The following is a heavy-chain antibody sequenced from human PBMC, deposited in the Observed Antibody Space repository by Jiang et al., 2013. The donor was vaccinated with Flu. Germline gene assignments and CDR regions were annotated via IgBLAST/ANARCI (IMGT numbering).Heavy chain of an antibody. D-gene: IGHD6-19*01. CDR3: ARDSGYSSGWPDY. CDR2: INPSGGST. J-gene: IGHJ4*02. V-gene: IGHV1-46*01. Sequence: LEWMGIINPSGGSTSYAQKFQGRVTMTRDTSTSTVYMELSSLRSEDTAVYYCARDSGYSSGWPDYWGQGTLVTVSS.